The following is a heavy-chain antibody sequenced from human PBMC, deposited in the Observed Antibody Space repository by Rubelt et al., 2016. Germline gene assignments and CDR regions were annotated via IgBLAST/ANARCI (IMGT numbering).Heavy chain of an antibody. D-gene: IGHD3-22*01. Sequence: QVQLVQSGAEVKKPGSSVKVSCKASGGTFSSYAISWVRQAPGQGLEWMGGIIPIFGTANYAQQFQGRVTITADKSTSTAYMELSSRRSEDTAVYYCARVREDYYDSSGYYSRCYFDYWGQGTLVTVSS. CDR2: IIPIFGTA. CDR1: GGTFSSYA. V-gene: IGHV1-69*06. J-gene: IGHJ4*02. CDR3: ARVREDYYDSSGYYSRCYFDY.